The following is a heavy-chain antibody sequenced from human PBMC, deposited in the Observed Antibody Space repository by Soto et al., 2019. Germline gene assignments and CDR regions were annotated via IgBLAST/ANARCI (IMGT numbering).Heavy chain of an antibody. J-gene: IGHJ6*02. CDR2: IYPGDSDT. V-gene: IGHV5-51*01. D-gene: IGHD1-26*01. Sequence: XESLKVSWQCSEYSFISCWIGLVLQMPGKGLEWMGIIYPGDSDTRYSPSFQGQVTISDDKSISTAYLQWSSLKASDTAVYYCARRSGSYPSYRLDVCGQRTTVTVS. CDR1: EYSFISCW. CDR3: ARRSGSYPSYRLDV.